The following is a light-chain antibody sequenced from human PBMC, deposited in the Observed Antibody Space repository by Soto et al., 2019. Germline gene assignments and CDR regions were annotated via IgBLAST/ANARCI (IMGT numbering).Light chain of an antibody. CDR1: QTISTY. Sequence: IQITHSPSPLSASVGDRVTITCRASQTISTYLNWYQQKPGKAPKILIYGASSLQSGVPSRFSGSGSGTDFTLNISSLQPEDFGTYYCQQSFSTPRPFGQGTKWIS. CDR2: GAS. J-gene: IGKJ1*01. CDR3: QQSFSTPRP. V-gene: IGKV1-39*01.